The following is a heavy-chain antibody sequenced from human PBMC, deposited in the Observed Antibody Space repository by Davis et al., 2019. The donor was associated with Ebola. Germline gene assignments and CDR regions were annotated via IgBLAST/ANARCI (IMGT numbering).Heavy chain of an antibody. V-gene: IGHV1-3*01. J-gene: IGHJ4*02. D-gene: IGHD3-10*01. CDR1: GYTFTSYA. CDR3: ARDYGSGAFDY. Sequence: AASVKVSCKASGYTFTSYAMHWVRQAPGQRLEWMGWINAGNGNTKYSQKFQGRVTITTDTSTSTAYMELRSLRSDDTAVYYCARDYGSGAFDYWGQGTLVTVSS. CDR2: INAGNGNT.